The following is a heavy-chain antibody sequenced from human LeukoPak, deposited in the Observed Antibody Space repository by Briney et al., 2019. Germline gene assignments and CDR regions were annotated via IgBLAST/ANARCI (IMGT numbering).Heavy chain of an antibody. J-gene: IGHJ4*02. D-gene: IGHD3-22*01. V-gene: IGHV3-7*01. CDR3: ARGSSSIGYYHYFDF. CDR1: GSTFSSYW. Sequence: PGGSLRLSCAASGSTFSSYWMSWVRQAPGKGLEWVANIKQDGSEKYYVDSVNGRFTISRDNAKNSLYLQMNSLRAEDTAVYYCARGSSSIGYYHYFDFWGQGTLVTVSS. CDR2: IKQDGSEK.